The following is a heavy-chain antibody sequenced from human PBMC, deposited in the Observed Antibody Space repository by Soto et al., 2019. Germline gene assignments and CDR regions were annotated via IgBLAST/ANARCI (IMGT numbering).Heavy chain of an antibody. J-gene: IGHJ4*02. CDR2: IYYSGST. D-gene: IGHD3-22*01. V-gene: IGHV4-31*03. Sequence: QVQPQESGPGLVKPSQTLSLTCTVSGGSISSGGYYWSWIRQHPGKGLEWIGYIYYSGSTYYNPSLKSRVTVSVATSKNQFSLKLSSVTAADTAVYYCARDRSGSGYLDYWGQGTLVTVSS. CDR1: GGSISSGGYY. CDR3: ARDRSGSGYLDY.